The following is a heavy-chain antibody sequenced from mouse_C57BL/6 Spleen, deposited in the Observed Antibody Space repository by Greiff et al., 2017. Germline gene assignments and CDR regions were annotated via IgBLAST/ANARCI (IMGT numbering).Heavy chain of an antibody. CDR1: GYSITSDYD. Sequence: EVKVEESGPGMVKPSQSLTLTCTVTGYSITSDYDWHWIRHFPGNKLEWMGYISYSGSTNYNPSLKSRISITHDKSKNNFFLKLNSVTTEDTATYYCARGDDAMDYWGQGTSVTVSS. J-gene: IGHJ4*01. CDR3: ARGDDAMDY. CDR2: ISYSGST. V-gene: IGHV3-1*01.